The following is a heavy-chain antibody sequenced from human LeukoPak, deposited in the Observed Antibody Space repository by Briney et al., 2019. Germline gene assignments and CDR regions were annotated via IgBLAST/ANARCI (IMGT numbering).Heavy chain of an antibody. CDR3: AKGSAWVTTSDAFDI. D-gene: IGHD4-17*01. CDR1: GFTFSSYA. V-gene: IGHV3-23*01. Sequence: GGSLRLSCAASGFTFSSYAMSWVRQAPGKGLEWISAISGSGGSTYYADSVKGRFTLSRDNSKNTLYLQMNSLRADDTAVYYCAKGSAWVTTSDAFDIWGQGTMVTVSS. J-gene: IGHJ3*02. CDR2: ISGSGGST.